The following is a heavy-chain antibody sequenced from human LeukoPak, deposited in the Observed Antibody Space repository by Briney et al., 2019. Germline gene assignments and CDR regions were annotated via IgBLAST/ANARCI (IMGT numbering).Heavy chain of an antibody. J-gene: IGHJ3*02. CDR3: AKSNGYGLIDI. V-gene: IGHV4-39*07. Sequence: SETLSLTCTVSSGSISTSNYYWVWVRQPPGKAVGWIGNIFHSESTYYIPSLRRRANIALDTSSNESSLKLNSVTAADTPVYYCAKSNGYGLIDIWGQGTMGTVSS. CDR1: SGSISTSNYY. D-gene: IGHD3-22*01. CDR2: IFHSEST.